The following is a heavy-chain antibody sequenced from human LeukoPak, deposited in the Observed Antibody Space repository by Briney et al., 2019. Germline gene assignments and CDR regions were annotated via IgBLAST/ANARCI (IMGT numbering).Heavy chain of an antibody. D-gene: IGHD4/OR15-4a*01. CDR1: GGSISSDY. CDR3: ARDPNGLNWFDP. CDR2: IYYTGNT. V-gene: IGHV4-59*01. Sequence: SETLSLTCTVSGGSISSDYWSWIRQPPGKGLEWIGYIYYTGNTSYNPSLKSRVTISVDTSKNQFSLKLSSVTAADTAVYYCARDPNGLNWFDPWGQGTLVTVSS. J-gene: IGHJ5*02.